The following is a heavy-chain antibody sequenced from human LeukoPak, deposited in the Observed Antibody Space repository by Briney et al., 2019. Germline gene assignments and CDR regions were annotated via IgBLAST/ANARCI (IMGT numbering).Heavy chain of an antibody. CDR2: ISAYNGNT. Sequence: ASVKVSCKASGYTFTSYSISWVRQAPGQGLEWMGWISAYNGNTNYAQKLQGRVTMTTDTSTSTAYMELRSLRSDDTAVYYCAGDIVVVPAAIPGWFDPWGQGTLVTVSS. J-gene: IGHJ5*02. CDR3: AGDIVVVPAAIPGWFDP. D-gene: IGHD2-2*02. CDR1: GYTFTSYS. V-gene: IGHV1-18*01.